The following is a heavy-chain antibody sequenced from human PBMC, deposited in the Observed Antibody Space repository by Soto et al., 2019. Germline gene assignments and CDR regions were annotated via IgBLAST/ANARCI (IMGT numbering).Heavy chain of an antibody. D-gene: IGHD3-10*01. V-gene: IGHV5-51*01. CDR2: IYPGDSDT. Sequence: GESLKISCKGSGYSFTSYWIGWVRQMPGKGLEWMGIIYPGDSDTRYSPSFQGQVTISADKSIATAYLQWRSLKASDTAMYYCARYASDYIIAHGDYLPLYYWAKGTLVTVSS. CDR1: GYSFTSYW. CDR3: ARYASDYIIAHGDYLPLYY. J-gene: IGHJ4*02.